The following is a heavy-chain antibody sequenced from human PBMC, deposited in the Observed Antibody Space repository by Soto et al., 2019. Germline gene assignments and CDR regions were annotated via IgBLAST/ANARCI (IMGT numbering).Heavy chain of an antibody. CDR2: IKQDGSEE. D-gene: IGHD6-6*01. J-gene: IGHJ6*04. CDR3: AREIAARM. V-gene: IGHV3-7*01. Sequence: EVQLVQSGGGLVQPGGSLRLSCAASGFTFSSYWMSWFRQAPGKGPEWVANIKQDGSEENYVDSVKGRFTISRDNAKNALCLQMNSLRVEVTAVYYCAREIAARMWGKGTTVTVSS. CDR1: GFTFSSYW.